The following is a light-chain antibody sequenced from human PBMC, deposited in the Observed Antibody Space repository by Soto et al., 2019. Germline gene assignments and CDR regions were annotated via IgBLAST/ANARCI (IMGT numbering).Light chain of an antibody. Sequence: QSVLTQAPSASVSPGGSVTISCSCTTGTVTSCIYPSWYQQKPGQAPNLMIYDASKRHSCVPARFFGSHSGTTASLTLSGVLAEDESDYYCVLSSGGVGVFGGGTKVTVL. CDR2: DAS. V-gene: IGLV7-46*01. J-gene: IGLJ3*02. CDR1: TGTVTSCIY. CDR3: VLSSGGVGV.